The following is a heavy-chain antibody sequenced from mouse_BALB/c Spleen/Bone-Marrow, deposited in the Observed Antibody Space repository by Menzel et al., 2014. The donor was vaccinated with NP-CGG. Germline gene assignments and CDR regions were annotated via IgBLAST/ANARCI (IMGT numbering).Heavy chain of an antibody. CDR2: INPSNGRN. J-gene: IGHJ3*01. Sequence: QVQLQQSGAELVKPGASVRLSCKASGYSFTSYWIHWVKQRPGQGLEWIGEINPSNGRNNYNEKFKNKATLTVDKSSSTAYMQLSSLTSEDSAVYYCARYDGPAWFAYWAKGLWSLSLQ. CDR1: GYSFTSYW. CDR3: ARYDGPAWFAY. V-gene: IGHV1S81*02. D-gene: IGHD2-3*01.